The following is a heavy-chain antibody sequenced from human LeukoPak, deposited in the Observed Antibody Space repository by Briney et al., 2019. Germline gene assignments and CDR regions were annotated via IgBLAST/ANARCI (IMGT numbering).Heavy chain of an antibody. CDR3: ARTTEGGYTYDYFYYYYMDV. D-gene: IGHD5-18*01. V-gene: IGHV4-59*01. CDR1: GGSISSYY. CDR2: IYYSGST. Sequence: KSSETLSLTCTVSGGSISSYYWSWIRQPPGKGLEWIGYIYYSGSTNYNPSLKGRVTISVDTSKNHFSLKLSSVTAADTAEYYCARTTEGGYTYDYFYYYYMDVWGKGTTVTISS. J-gene: IGHJ6*03.